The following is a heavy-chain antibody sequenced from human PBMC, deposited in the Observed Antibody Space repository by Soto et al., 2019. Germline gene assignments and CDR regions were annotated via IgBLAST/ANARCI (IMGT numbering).Heavy chain of an antibody. CDR2: IYYSGST. Sequence: SETLSLTCTVSGGSISSYYWSWIRQPPGKGLEWIGYIYYSGSTNYNPSLKSRVTISVDTSKNQFSLKLSSVTAADTAVYYCARWQQLGYFDYWGQGTLVTVSS. CDR1: GGSISSYY. CDR3: ARWQQLGYFDY. V-gene: IGHV4-59*08. D-gene: IGHD6-13*01. J-gene: IGHJ4*02.